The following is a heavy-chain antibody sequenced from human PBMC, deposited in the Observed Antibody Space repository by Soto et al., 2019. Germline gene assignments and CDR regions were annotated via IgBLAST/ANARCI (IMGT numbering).Heavy chain of an antibody. CDR1: GFTFSSYG. CDR3: ARAPAVAFDI. V-gene: IGHV3-33*01. CDR2: IWYDGSNK. J-gene: IGHJ3*02. Sequence: QVQLVESGGGVVQPGRSLRLSCAASGFTFSSYGMHWVRQAPGKGLEWVAVIWYDGSNKYYADSVKGRFTISRDNSKNTQYLQMNSLRAEDTAVYYCARAPAVAFDIWGQGTMVTVSS.